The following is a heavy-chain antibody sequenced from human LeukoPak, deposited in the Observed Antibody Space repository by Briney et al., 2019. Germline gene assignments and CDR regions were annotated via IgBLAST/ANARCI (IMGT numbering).Heavy chain of an antibody. CDR2: IYHSGST. Sequence: PSQTLSLTCTASGGSISSGGYYWSWIRQPPGKGLEWIGYIYHSGSTYYNPSLKSRVTISVDRSKNQFSLKLSSVTAADTAVYYCATLTRTYYYYYYMDVWGKGTTVTVSS. CDR3: ATLTRTYYYYYYMDV. J-gene: IGHJ6*03. D-gene: IGHD1/OR15-1a*01. V-gene: IGHV4-30-2*01. CDR1: GGSISSGGYY.